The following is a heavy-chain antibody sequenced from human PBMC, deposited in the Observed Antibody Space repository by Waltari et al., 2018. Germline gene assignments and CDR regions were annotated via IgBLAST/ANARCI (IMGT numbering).Heavy chain of an antibody. CDR3: ATEIRGYSYGYTV. J-gene: IGHJ4*02. CDR2: IYYSGST. D-gene: IGHD5-18*01. CDR1: GGSISSYY. Sequence: QVQLQESGPGLVKPSETLSLTCTVSGGSISSYYWSWIRQPPGKGLEWIGYIYYSGSTNYNPYLKSRVTISVDTSKNQFSLKLSSVTAVDTAVYYCATEIRGYSYGYTVWGQGTLVTVSS. V-gene: IGHV4-59*01.